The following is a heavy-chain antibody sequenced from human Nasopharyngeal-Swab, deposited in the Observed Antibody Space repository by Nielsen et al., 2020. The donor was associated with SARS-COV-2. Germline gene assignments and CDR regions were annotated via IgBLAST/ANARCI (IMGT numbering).Heavy chain of an antibody. V-gene: IGHV3-74*01. J-gene: IGHJ3*02. CDR2: INSEGSST. D-gene: IGHD2-2*01. CDR3: ARDLDCSSSDCYLDAFDI. CDR1: GFTFSTYW. Sequence: GSVKVSCAASGFTFSTYWMHWVRQAPGKGLVWVSRINSEGSSTTYADSVKGRFTISRDNAKNTLSLQMNSLRVEDTAVYYCARDLDCSSSDCYLDAFDIWGQGTAVTVSS.